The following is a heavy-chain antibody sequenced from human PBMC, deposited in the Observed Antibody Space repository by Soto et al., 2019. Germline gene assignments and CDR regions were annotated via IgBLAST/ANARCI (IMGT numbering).Heavy chain of an antibody. CDR2: SRWSCGSV. Sequence: EVQLVESGGGLVQPGRSLRLSCAASGFTFDDYVMHWVRQAPGKGLEWVSASRWSCGSVAYADSVKGRFTISGDNGKNSLYLQMNSLRAEDTALYYCAKDPAMGAKFVNFDYCGQGTLVTVSS. V-gene: IGHV3-9*01. CDR3: AKDPAMGAKFVNFDY. D-gene: IGHD1-26*01. CDR1: GFTFDDYV. J-gene: IGHJ4*02.